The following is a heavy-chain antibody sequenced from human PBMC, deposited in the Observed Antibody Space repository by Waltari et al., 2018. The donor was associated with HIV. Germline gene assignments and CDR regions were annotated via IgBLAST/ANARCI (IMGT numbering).Heavy chain of an antibody. D-gene: IGHD2-2*01. CDR2: INHSGST. CDR1: GGSFSGYY. V-gene: IGHV4-34*01. CDR3: ARLVVPAATDFDY. Sequence: QVQLQQWGAGLLKPSETLSLTCAVYGGSFSGYYWSWIRQPPGQGLEWIGEINHSGSTNYNPSLKSRVTISVDTSKNQFSLKLSSVTAADTAVYYCARLVVPAATDFDYWGQGTLVTVSS. J-gene: IGHJ4*02.